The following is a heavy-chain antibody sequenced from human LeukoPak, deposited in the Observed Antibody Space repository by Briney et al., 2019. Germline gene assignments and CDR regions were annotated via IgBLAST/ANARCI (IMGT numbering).Heavy chain of an antibody. V-gene: IGHV1-18*01. CDR2: ISAYNGNT. Sequence: ASVKVSCKASGYTFTSYGFSWVRQAPGQGLEWMGWISAYNGNTNYAQKLQGRVTMTTDTPTSTAYMELRSLRSDDTAVYYCARARYTSSWYAQGILYYYYYGLDVWGQGTTVTVSS. D-gene: IGHD6-13*01. CDR1: GYTFTSYG. CDR3: ARARYTSSWYAQGILYYYYYGLDV. J-gene: IGHJ6*02.